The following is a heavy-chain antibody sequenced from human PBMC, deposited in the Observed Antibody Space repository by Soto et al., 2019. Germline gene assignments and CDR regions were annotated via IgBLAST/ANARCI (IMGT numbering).Heavy chain of an antibody. Sequence: GGSLRLSCAASGFTFSSYGMHWVRQAPGKGLEWVAVISYDGSNKYYADSVKGRFTISRDNSKNTLYLQMNSLRAEDTAVYYCAKDSVKQQLVLSAFDIWGQGTMVTVS. CDR3: AKDSVKQQLVLSAFDI. J-gene: IGHJ3*02. V-gene: IGHV3-30*18. D-gene: IGHD6-13*01. CDR1: GFTFSSYG. CDR2: ISYDGSNK.